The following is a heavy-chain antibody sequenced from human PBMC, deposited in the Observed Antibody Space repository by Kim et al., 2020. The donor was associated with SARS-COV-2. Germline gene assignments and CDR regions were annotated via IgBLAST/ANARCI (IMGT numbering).Heavy chain of an antibody. J-gene: IGHJ4*02. D-gene: IGHD6-13*01. CDR3: ARHSGQQLVLDY. V-gene: IGHV4-39*01. CDR1: GGSISSSSYY. Sequence: SETLSLTCTVSGGSISSSSYYWGWIRQPPGKGLEWIGSIYYSGSTYYNPSLKSRVTISVDTSKNQFSLKLSSVTAADTAVYYCARHSGQQLVLDYWGQGTLVTVSS. CDR2: IYYSGST.